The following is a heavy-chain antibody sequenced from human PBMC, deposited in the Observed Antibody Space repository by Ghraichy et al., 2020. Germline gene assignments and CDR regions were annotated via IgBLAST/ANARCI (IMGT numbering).Heavy chain of an antibody. CDR2: INSDGSST. Sequence: GESLNISCAASGFTFSSYWMHWVRQAPGKGLVWVSRINSDGSSTNYADSVKGRFTISRDNAKNTLYLQMNSLRAEDTAVYYCTRDISYSSSYWGQGTLVTVSS. V-gene: IGHV3-74*01. D-gene: IGHD6-13*01. CDR1: GFTFSSYW. J-gene: IGHJ4*02. CDR3: TRDISYSSSY.